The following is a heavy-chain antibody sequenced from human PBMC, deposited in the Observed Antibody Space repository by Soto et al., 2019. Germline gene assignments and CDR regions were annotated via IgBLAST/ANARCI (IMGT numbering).Heavy chain of an antibody. CDR2: INTNNGDI. CDR1: GYTFTSYG. CDR3: ASTEYQRLRTDY. Sequence: GASVKVSCKASGYTFTSYGISWVRQAPGQGHEWMGWINTNNGDINYADYVKGRFDISRDKAKNLLYMQMNSLRAEDTAVYYCASTEYQRLRTDYWGQGTLVTVSS. D-gene: IGHD2-2*01. J-gene: IGHJ4*02. V-gene: IGHV1-18*01.